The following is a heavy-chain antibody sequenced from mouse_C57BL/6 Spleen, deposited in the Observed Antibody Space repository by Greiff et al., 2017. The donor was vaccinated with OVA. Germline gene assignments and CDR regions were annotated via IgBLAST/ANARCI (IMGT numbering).Heavy chain of an antibody. CDR2: IRLKSDNYAT. CDR3: TNIYYYGSSYGFAY. V-gene: IGHV6-3*01. J-gene: IGHJ3*01. D-gene: IGHD1-1*01. CDR1: GFTFSNYW. Sequence: DVKVEESGGGLVQPGGSMKLSCVASGFTFSNYWMNWVRQSPEKGLEWVAQIRLKSDNYATHYAESVKGRFTISRDDSKSSVYLQMNNLRAEDTGIYYCTNIYYYGSSYGFAYWGQGTLVTVSA.